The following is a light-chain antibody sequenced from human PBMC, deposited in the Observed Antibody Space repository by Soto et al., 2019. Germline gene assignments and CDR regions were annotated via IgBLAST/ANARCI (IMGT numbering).Light chain of an antibody. CDR1: QSISSK. Sequence: EIVMTQSPATLSVSPGERKTHSCRASQSISSKLAWYQQKPGQAPRLLIYGASTRATGIPARFSGSGSGTEFTLTISSLHSEDFAVYYCQVYDNWPPFTFGPGTKVDIK. V-gene: IGKV3-15*01. CDR2: GAS. J-gene: IGKJ3*01. CDR3: QVYDNWPPFT.